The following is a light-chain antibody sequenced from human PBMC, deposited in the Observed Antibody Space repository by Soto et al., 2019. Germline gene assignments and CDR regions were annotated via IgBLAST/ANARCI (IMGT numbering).Light chain of an antibody. CDR2: GAS. J-gene: IGKJ2*01. CDR3: QQADT. Sequence: EIVLTQSPGTLSLSPGERATLSCRASQSVSSSYLAWYQQKPGQAPRLLIYGASSRATGIPDMFSGSGSGTDFTLTISRLEPEDFAVYYCQQADTFGQGTNLEIK. V-gene: IGKV3-20*01. CDR1: QSVSSSY.